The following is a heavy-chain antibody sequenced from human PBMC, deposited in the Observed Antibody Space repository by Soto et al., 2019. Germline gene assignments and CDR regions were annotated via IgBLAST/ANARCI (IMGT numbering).Heavy chain of an antibody. J-gene: IGHJ3*02. CDR3: ARDPGGIGPAFDI. Sequence: SETLSLTCAVSGFSISSDYYWGWIRQPPGKGLEWIGSTHHSGSTYYNPSLKSRVTISVDTSKNQFSLKLTSVTAADTAVYYCARDPGGIGPAFDIWGQETMVT. D-gene: IGHD3-3*02. V-gene: IGHV4-38-2*01. CDR2: THHSGST. CDR1: GFSISSDYY.